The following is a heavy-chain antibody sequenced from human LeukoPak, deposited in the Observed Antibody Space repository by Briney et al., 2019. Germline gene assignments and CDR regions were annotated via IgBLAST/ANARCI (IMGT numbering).Heavy chain of an antibody. D-gene: IGHD3-10*01. CDR1: GYTFTNYG. CDR3: ARDRRVTVSDDYHMDV. CDR2: IIAYNGNT. V-gene: IGHV1-18*01. J-gene: IGHJ6*03. Sequence: ASVKVSCKASGYTFTNYGIAWVRQAPGQGLEWMGWIIAYNGNTNYAQKFQGRVTMTTDTSTSTAYMELGSLTSDDTALYYCARDRRVTVSDDYHMDVRGKGTTVTVSS.